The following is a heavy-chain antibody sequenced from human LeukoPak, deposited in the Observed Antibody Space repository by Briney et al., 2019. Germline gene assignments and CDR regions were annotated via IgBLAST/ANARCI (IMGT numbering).Heavy chain of an antibody. CDR1: GYTFTSYD. D-gene: IGHD6-13*01. Sequence: ASVKVSCKASGYTFTSYDIIWVRQAPGQGPEWMGWMNPNSGNTGYAQKFQGRVTMTRSTSISTAYMELSSLRSGDTAVYYCLISASDHYYFDYWGQGTLVTVSS. V-gene: IGHV1-8*01. J-gene: IGHJ4*02. CDR3: LISASDHYYFDY. CDR2: MNPNSGNT.